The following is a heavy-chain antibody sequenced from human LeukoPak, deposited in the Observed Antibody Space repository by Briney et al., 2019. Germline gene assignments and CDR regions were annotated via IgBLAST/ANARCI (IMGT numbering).Heavy chain of an antibody. CDR3: ARTRYYYNSRSYGAPYYFDY. D-gene: IGHD3-10*01. J-gene: IGHJ4*02. Sequence: SETLSLTCAVSGGSISSNSYYWGWIRQPPGKGLEWIGSIYYSGSTYYNPSLKSRVTISVGTSKNQFSLKLSSVTAADTAVYYCARTRYYYNSRSYGAPYYFDYWGQGTLVTVSS. V-gene: IGHV4-39*01. CDR1: GGSISSNSYY. CDR2: IYYSGST.